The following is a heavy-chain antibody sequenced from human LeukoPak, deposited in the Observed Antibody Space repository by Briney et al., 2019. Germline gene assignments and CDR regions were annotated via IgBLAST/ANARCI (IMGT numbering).Heavy chain of an antibody. CDR2: IYTSGST. V-gene: IGHV4-4*07. CDR3: ARDFKIAARQIDRVTYYYYGMDV. CDR1: GGSISSYY. D-gene: IGHD6-6*01. Sequence: SETLSLTCTVSGGSISSYYWSWIRQPAGKGLEWIGRIYTSGSTNYNPSLKSRVTMSVDTSKNQFSLKLSSVTAADTAVYYCARDFKIAARQIDRVTYYYYGMDVWGQGTTVTVSS. J-gene: IGHJ6*02.